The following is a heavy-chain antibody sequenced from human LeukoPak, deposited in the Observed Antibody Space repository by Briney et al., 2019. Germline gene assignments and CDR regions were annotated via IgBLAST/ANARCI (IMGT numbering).Heavy chain of an antibody. CDR1: GFTITSYV. J-gene: IGHJ4*02. D-gene: IGHD3-22*01. Sequence: GGSLRLSCTASGFTITSYVTSWVRQAPGKGLEWVSAISGSGGSTYYADSVKGRFTISRDNSKNTLYLQMNSLRAEDTAVYYCAKVRTDSSGYYFFDYWGQGTLVTVSS. CDR2: ISGSGGST. CDR3: AKVRTDSSGYYFFDY. V-gene: IGHV3-23*01.